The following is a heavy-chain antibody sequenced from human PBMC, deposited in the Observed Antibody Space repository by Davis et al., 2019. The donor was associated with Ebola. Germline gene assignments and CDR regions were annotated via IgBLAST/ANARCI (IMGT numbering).Heavy chain of an antibody. CDR2: ISSSGSTI. Sequence: GESLKISCAASGFTFDDYAMHWVRQAPGKGLEWVSYISSSGSTIYYADSVKGRFTISRDNAKNSLYLQMNSLRAEDTAVYYCARGGLSVTTQFDYWGQGTLVTVSS. CDR1: GFTFDDYA. D-gene: IGHD4-17*01. CDR3: ARGGLSVTTQFDY. J-gene: IGHJ4*02. V-gene: IGHV3-11*04.